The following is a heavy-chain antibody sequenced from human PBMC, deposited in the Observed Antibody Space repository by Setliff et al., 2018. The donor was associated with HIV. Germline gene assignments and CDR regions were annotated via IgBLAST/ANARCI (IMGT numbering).Heavy chain of an antibody. CDR2: ISAYNGNT. Sequence: ASVKVSCKASGYTFTSYDISWVRQATGQGLEWMGWISAYNGNTNYAQKLQGRVTMTTDTSTSTAYMELRSLRSDDTAVYYCAREIGDYYDSSGYYPPTDYYYGRDVWGQGTTVTVS. D-gene: IGHD3-22*01. CDR3: AREIGDYYDSSGYYPPTDYYYGRDV. J-gene: IGHJ6*02. CDR1: GYTFTSYD. V-gene: IGHV1-18*01.